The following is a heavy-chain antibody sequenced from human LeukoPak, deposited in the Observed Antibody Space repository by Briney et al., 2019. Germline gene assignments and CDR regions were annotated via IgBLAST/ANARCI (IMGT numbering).Heavy chain of an antibody. CDR3: ARDCSGGSCYGAFDI. J-gene: IGHJ3*02. Sequence: SETLSLTCTVSGASIRSGDYYWSWIRQPPGKGLEWIGYIYDSGSTYYNPSLKSRITISVDTSGNRFSLKLSSVTATDTAVYYCARDCSGGSCYGAFDIWGQGTVVTVSS. D-gene: IGHD2-15*01. CDR2: IYDSGST. CDR1: GASIRSGDYY. V-gene: IGHV4-30-4*01.